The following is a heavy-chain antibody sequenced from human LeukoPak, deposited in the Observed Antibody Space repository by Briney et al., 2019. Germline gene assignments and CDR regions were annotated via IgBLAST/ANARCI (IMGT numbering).Heavy chain of an antibody. V-gene: IGHV3-23*01. Sequence: GGSLRLSCAASGFTFSAFAMTWVRQAPGKGLEWVSTITDDGYNTYSADSVKGRITFSRDNSKNTLSLQLRSLRAEDTAVYYCAKSRGGSYGYWGQGTLVTVSS. D-gene: IGHD2-15*01. CDR3: AKSRGGSYGY. CDR2: ITDDGYNT. J-gene: IGHJ4*02. CDR1: GFTFSAFA.